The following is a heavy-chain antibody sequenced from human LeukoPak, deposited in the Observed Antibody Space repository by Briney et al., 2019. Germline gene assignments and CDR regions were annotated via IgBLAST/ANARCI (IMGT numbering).Heavy chain of an antibody. V-gene: IGHV3-7*01. CDR2: IKQDGSEK. D-gene: IGHD3-22*01. J-gene: IGHJ3*02. CDR3: ARDVTKVIVVVYDAFDI. Sequence: GGSLRLSCAASGFTFSSYWMSWVRQAPGKGLEWVANIKQDGSEKYYVDSVKGRFTISRDNAKNSLYLQMNSLRAEDTAVYYCARDVTKVIVVVYDAFDIWDQGTMVTVSS. CDR1: GFTFSSYW.